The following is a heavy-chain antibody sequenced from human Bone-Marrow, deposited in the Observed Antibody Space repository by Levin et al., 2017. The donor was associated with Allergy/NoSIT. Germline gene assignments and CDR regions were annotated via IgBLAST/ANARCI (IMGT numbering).Heavy chain of an antibody. D-gene: IGHD3-10*01. V-gene: IGHV5-51*01. Sequence: GESLKISCRASGYQFADHWIGWVRQLPGKGLEWMGNIYPGDSETRSSPSFQGQVTISVDKSINTAYLQWDSLSASDPAMYFCARQSDELPPYDGEWVEEHYFDYWGQGTLVTVSS. CDR2: IYPGDSET. J-gene: IGHJ4*02. CDR3: ARQSDELPPYDGEWVEEHYFDY. CDR1: GYQFADHW.